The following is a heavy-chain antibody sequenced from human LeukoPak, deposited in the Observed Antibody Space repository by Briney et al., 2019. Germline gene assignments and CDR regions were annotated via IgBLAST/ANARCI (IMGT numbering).Heavy chain of an antibody. V-gene: IGHV4-4*07. J-gene: IGHJ6*03. Sequence: TSETLSLTCTVSGGSISSYYWSWIRQPAGKGLEWIGRIYTSGSTNYNPSLKSRVTISVDTSKNQFSLKLSSVTAADTAVYYCAGGYGSGSPNRYYYYMDVWGKGTTVTISS. D-gene: IGHD3-10*01. CDR3: AGGYGSGSPNRYYYYMDV. CDR2: IYTSGST. CDR1: GGSISSYY.